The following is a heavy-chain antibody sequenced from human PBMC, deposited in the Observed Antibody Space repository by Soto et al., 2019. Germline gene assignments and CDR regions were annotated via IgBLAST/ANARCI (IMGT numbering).Heavy chain of an antibody. CDR3: ARVCGADFHYGMDV. Sequence: SETLSLTCTVSGGSISSGGYYWTWIRQHPGKGLECIGYIYYSGSTYCNPSLKSRVTMSVDTSKIQFSLKLSSVTAADTAVYYCARVCGADFHYGMDVWGQGTTFTVSS. J-gene: IGHJ6*02. V-gene: IGHV4-31*03. CDR2: IYYSGST. D-gene: IGHD2-21*02. CDR1: GGSISSGGYY.